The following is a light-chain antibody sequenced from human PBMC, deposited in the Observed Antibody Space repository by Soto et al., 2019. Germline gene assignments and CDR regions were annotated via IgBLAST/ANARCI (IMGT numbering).Light chain of an antibody. CDR3: QQSYNTVWT. CDR1: QTISNF. CDR2: AAS. J-gene: IGKJ1*01. V-gene: IGKV1-39*01. Sequence: DIQMTQSPSALSTSVGDRVTITCGASQTISNFVNWYQQKLGRAPRLLIYAASSLQSGVPSRFSGSGSGTDFTLTISSLEPEDFATYYCQQSYNTVWTFGQGTKVDIK.